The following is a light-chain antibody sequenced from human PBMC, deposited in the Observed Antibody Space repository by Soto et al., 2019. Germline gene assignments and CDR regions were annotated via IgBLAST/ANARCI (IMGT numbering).Light chain of an antibody. CDR3: LLHCRDSLA. Sequence: QAVVTQEPSLTVSPGGTVTLTCGSSTGAVTSGHYPYWFQQKPGQAPRTLIYHTTNKHSWTPARFSGSLLGGKAALTLSGAQPEDEADYYCLLHCRDSLAFGGGTKLTVL. CDR1: TGAVTSGHY. J-gene: IGLJ2*01. CDR2: HTT. V-gene: IGLV7-46*01.